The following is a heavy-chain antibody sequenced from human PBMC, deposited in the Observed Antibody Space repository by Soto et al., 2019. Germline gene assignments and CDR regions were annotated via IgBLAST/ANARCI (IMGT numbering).Heavy chain of an antibody. CDR3: ARESEDLTSNFDY. CDR1: GFTFPRYS. Sequence: GGSLLLSSSASGFTFPRYSMNWVRQAPGKGLEWVSSISSTTNYIYYGDSMKGRFTISRDNAKNSLYLEMNSLRAEDTAVYYCARESEDLTSNFDYWGQGTLVTVSS. V-gene: IGHV3-21*06. J-gene: IGHJ4*02. CDR2: ISSTTNYI.